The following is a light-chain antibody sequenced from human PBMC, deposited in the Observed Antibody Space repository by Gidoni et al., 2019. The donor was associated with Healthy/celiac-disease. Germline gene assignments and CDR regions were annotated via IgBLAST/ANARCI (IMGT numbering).Light chain of an antibody. Sequence: EIVLTQSPGTLSLSPGQSATLSCRASQSISSSQLAWYQQKPGQAPRPLMYGASSRATGIPDRFSGSGSGTDFTLTISRLEPEDSAVYYCQHFGNFGGGTKVE. J-gene: IGKJ4*01. CDR2: GAS. V-gene: IGKV3-20*01. CDR3: QHFGN. CDR1: QSISSSQ.